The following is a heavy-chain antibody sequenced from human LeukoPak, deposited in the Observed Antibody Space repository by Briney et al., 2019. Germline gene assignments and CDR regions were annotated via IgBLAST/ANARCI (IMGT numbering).Heavy chain of an antibody. CDR2: IYYSGST. Sequence: SETLSLTCTVSGGSISSGDYYWSWIRQPPGKGLEWIGYIYYSGSTYYNPSLKSRVTITVDTSKNQFSLKLSSVTATDTAVYYCASRTRAFHNFDYWGQGTLVTVSS. CDR1: GGSISSGDYY. D-gene: IGHD1-26*01. V-gene: IGHV4-30-4*01. CDR3: ASRTRAFHNFDY. J-gene: IGHJ4*02.